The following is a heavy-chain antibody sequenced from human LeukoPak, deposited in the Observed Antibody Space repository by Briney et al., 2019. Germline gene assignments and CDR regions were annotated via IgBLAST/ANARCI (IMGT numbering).Heavy chain of an antibody. D-gene: IGHD6-19*01. Sequence: PGGSLRLSCTASGFTFSSYSMTWVRQAPGKGLEWVSYISSSSSTIYYADSVKGRFTISRDNSKNTLYLQMNSLRAEDTAVYYCARAKDNSGRDGFDIWGQGTMVTVSS. CDR2: ISSSSSTI. V-gene: IGHV3-48*01. J-gene: IGHJ3*02. CDR3: ARAKDNSGRDGFDI. CDR1: GFTFSSYS.